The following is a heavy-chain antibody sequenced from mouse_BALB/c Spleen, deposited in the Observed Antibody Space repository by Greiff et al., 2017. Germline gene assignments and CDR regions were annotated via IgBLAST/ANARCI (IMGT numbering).Heavy chain of an antibody. CDR2: INPSSGYT. D-gene: IGHD2-4*01. CDR1: GYTFTSYT. CDR3: ARIYYDYDDAY. J-gene: IGHJ3*01. Sequence: QVQLKESGAELARPGASVKMSCKASGYTFTSYTMHWVKQRPGQGLEWIGYINPSSGYTNYNQKFKDKATLTADKSSSTAYMQLSSLTSEDSAVYYCARIYYDYDDAYWGQGTLVTVSA. V-gene: IGHV1-4*01.